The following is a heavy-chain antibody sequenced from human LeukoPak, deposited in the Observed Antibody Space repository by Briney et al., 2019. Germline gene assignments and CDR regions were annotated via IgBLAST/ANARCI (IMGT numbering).Heavy chain of an antibody. J-gene: IGHJ5*02. Sequence: SETLSLTCAVYGGSFSGYYWSWIRQPPGKGLEWIGEINHSGSTYYNPSLKSRVTISVDTSKNQFSLKLSSVTAADTAVYYCARQGRRYGSGSYYRTWGQGTLVTVSS. CDR3: ARQGRRYGSGSYYRT. V-gene: IGHV4-34*01. CDR2: INHSGST. CDR1: GGSFSGYY. D-gene: IGHD3-10*01.